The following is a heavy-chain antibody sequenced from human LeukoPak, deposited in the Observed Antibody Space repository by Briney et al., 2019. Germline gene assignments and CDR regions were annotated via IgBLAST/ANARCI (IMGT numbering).Heavy chain of an antibody. V-gene: IGHV1-2*02. J-gene: IGHJ6*02. CDR3: ARDLPVYGSGSRNPMYYYYGRDV. CDR1: GYTFTGYY. CDR2: INPNSGGT. D-gene: IGHD3-10*01. Sequence: ASVKVSCKASGYTFTGYYMHWVRQAPGQGLEWMGWINPNSGGTNYAQKFQGRVTMTRDTSISTAYMELSRLRSDDTAVYYCARDLPVYGSGSRNPMYYYYGRDVWGQGTTVTVSS.